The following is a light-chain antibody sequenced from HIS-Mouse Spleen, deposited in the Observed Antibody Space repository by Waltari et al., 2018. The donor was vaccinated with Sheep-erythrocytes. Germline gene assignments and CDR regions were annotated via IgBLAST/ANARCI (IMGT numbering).Light chain of an antibody. Sequence: SYELTQPPSVSVSPGQTASITCSGDNFGDKYACWSQQKPGQSPVLVIYQDSKRPSGIPERFSGSNSGNTATLTISGTQAMDEADYYCQAWDSSTAWNVVFGGGTKLTVL. CDR2: QDS. CDR1: NFGDKY. CDR3: QAWDSSTAWNVV. J-gene: IGLJ2*01. V-gene: IGLV3-1*01.